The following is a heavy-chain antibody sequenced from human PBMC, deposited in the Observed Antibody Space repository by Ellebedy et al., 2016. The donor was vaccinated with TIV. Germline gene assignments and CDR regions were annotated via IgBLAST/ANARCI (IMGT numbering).Heavy chain of an antibody. Sequence: GGSLRLXXAASGFTFSDYYMSWIRQAPGKGLEWVSYISSSSSYTNYADSVKGRFTISRDNAKNSLYLQMNSLRAEDTAVYYCAGEGYYYGDFDYWGQGTLVTVSS. D-gene: IGHD3-10*01. V-gene: IGHV3-11*06. CDR2: ISSSSSYT. CDR1: GFTFSDYY. CDR3: AGEGYYYGDFDY. J-gene: IGHJ4*02.